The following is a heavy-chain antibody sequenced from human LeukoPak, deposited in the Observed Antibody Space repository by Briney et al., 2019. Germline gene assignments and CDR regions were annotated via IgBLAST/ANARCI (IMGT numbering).Heavy chain of an antibody. V-gene: IGHV4-59*08. D-gene: IGHD2-15*01. CDR1: GGSISSYY. CDR3: ARGVVVAATFDY. J-gene: IGHJ4*02. CDR2: IYYSGST. Sequence: SETLSLTCTVSGGSISSYYWSWIRQPPGKGLEWIGYIYYSGSTNYNPSLKSRVTISVDTSKNQFSLKLSSVTAADTAVYYCARGVVVAATFDYWGQGTLVTVSS.